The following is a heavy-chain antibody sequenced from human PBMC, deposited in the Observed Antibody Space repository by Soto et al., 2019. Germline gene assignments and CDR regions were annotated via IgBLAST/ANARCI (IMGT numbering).Heavy chain of an antibody. J-gene: IGHJ4*02. CDR1: GDSFTNYY. CDR3: TRVASGGLFDL. D-gene: IGHD3-16*01. CDR2: THSSGST. V-gene: IGHV4-59*01. Sequence: SETLSLTCIVSGDSFTNYYWTWIRQSPGKGPEWIGYTHSSGSTAYNPSLKGRVTISVDTSKNQFSLQVNSVASADTAVYYCTRVASGGLFDLWGQGILVTVSS.